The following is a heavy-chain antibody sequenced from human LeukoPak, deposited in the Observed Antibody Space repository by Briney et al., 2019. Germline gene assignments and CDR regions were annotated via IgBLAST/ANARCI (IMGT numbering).Heavy chain of an antibody. CDR3: ARDWAYGSGTYYESYYFDY. CDR1: GYSIRSGFF. CDR2: IYHSGNT. J-gene: IGHJ4*02. D-gene: IGHD3-10*01. V-gene: IGHV4-38-2*02. Sequence: NPSEALSLTCTVSGYSIRSGFFWGWIRQPPGKGLERIGSIYHSGNTYYNPSLKSRVTISVDTSKNQFSLKVTSVIAADTAVYYCARDWAYGSGTYYESYYFDYWAREPWSPSPQ.